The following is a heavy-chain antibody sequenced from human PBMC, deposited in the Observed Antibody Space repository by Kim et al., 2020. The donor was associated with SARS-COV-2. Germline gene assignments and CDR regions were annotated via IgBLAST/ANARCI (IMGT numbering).Heavy chain of an antibody. CDR3: NSNFSF. Sequence: NAKEDATECAASVKGRFTISRDESKNKAYLQMNSLKTEDTAVYYCNSNFSFWGQGTLITVSS. D-gene: IGHD1-1*01. V-gene: IGHV3-73*01. J-gene: IGHJ4*02. CDR2: NAKEDAT.